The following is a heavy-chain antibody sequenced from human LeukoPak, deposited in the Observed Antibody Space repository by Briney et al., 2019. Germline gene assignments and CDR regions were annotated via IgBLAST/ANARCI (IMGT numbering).Heavy chain of an antibody. V-gene: IGHV3-7*01. D-gene: IGHD3-3*01. CDR1: GFTFSSYW. J-gene: IGHJ4*02. Sequence: GGSLRLSCAASGFTFSSYWMSWVRQAPGKGPEWVANIKQDGSEKYYVDSVKGRFTISRDNAKDSLYLQMNSLRAEDTAVYYCARSAPTYDFWSGYLSTFDYWGQGTLVTVSS. CDR2: IKQDGSEK. CDR3: ARSAPTYDFWSGYLSTFDY.